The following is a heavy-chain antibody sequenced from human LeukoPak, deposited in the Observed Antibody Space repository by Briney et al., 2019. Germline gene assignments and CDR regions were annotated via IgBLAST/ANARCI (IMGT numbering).Heavy chain of an antibody. CDR3: ARTDAFDI. V-gene: IGHV3-7*01. Sequence: PGGSLRLSCAASGFTFSSYAMSWVRQAPGKGLEWVANIKEDGSEKYYVDPVKGRFTISRDNAKDSLYLQMNSLRAEDTAVYYCARTDAFDIWGQGTMVTVSS. CDR1: GFTFSSYA. J-gene: IGHJ3*02. CDR2: IKEDGSEK.